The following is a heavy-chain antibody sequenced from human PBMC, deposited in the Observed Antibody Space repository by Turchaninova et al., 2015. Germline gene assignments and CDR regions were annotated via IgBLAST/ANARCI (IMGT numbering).Heavy chain of an antibody. J-gene: IGHJ4*02. CDR2: INHSANT. Sequence: QVQLPQWVAGLLKPSETLSLTCAVFGGSFEGFSWSLFRRPPGNGREWIGEINHSANTNYNSSLKSRVTISLDTSKNQFSLNLISVTAADTAVYYCARGCTSCPFDFWGQGTLVTVSS. V-gene: IGHV4-34*01. CDR1: GGSFEGFS. CDR3: ARGCTSCPFDF. D-gene: IGHD2-2*01.